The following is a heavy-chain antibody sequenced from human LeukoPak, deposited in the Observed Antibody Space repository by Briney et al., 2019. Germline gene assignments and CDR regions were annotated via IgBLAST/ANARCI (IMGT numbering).Heavy chain of an antibody. Sequence: ASVKVSCKASGYTFTGYYMHWVRQAPVQGLEWMGWINPNSGGTNYAQKFQGRVTMTRDTSISTAYMELSRLRSDDTAVYYCASVDTAVVTGPIFDYWGQGTLVTVSS. V-gene: IGHV1-2*02. J-gene: IGHJ4*02. CDR2: INPNSGGT. D-gene: IGHD5-18*01. CDR3: ASVDTAVVTGPIFDY. CDR1: GYTFTGYY.